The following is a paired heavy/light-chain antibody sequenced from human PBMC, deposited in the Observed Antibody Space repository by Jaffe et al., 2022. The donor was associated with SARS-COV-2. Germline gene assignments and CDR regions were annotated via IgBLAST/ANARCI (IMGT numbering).Light chain of an antibody. CDR1: QSIGSY. V-gene: IGKV3-11*01. Sequence: EIVLTQSPATLSLSPGQRAALSCRASQSIGSYLAWYQQKPGQAPRLLIYDASIRATGIPARFSGRGSGTDFTLTITSLEPEDFAVYYCQQRSDRRTFGQGTKVEI. CDR2: DAS. J-gene: IGKJ1*01. CDR3: QQRSDRRT.
Heavy chain of an antibody. CDR2: ISVDGSTK. CDR1: GFIFSNFA. CDR3: ARDPRRIARFYFEN. D-gene: IGHD6-13*01. J-gene: IGHJ4*02. Sequence: QVRLVESGGGVVQPGRSLRLSCSASGFIFSNFAMHWVRQAPGKGLDWVAVISVDGSTKYNTDSVKGRFTISRDDSKNTTSLQMNSLTTDDTAVYFCARDPRRIARFYFENWGQGALVTVSS. V-gene: IGHV3-30-3*01.